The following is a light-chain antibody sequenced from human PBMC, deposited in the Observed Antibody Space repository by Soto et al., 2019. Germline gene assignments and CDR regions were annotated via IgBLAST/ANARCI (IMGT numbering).Light chain of an antibody. CDR1: QSVSSD. CDR2: DAS. Sequence: EIVLTQSPATLSLSPGERVTLSCRASQSVSSDLAWYQQKPGQAPRLLIYDASNRATGIPARFSGSGSGTDFPLTISNLAPEDFAVYYCQQRGNWPPTFGGGTKVESK. J-gene: IGKJ4*01. CDR3: QQRGNWPPT. V-gene: IGKV3-11*01.